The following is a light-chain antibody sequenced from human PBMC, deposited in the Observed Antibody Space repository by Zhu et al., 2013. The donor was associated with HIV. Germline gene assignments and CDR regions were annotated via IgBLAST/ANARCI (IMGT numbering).Light chain of an antibody. V-gene: IGKV3-15*01. Sequence: EIVMTQSPATLSVSRGENATLSCTTSQTISNNLAWHQHKPGQAPRLLIYGASTRATGVPDRFSGGGSGTEFSLTISSLRSEDFGIYFCQQYNNWRGTFGQGTRVEL. J-gene: IGKJ1*01. CDR1: QTISNN. CDR3: QQYNNWRGT. CDR2: GAS.